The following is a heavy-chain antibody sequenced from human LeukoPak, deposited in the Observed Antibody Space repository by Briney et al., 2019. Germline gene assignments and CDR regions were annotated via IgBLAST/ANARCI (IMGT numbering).Heavy chain of an antibody. J-gene: IGHJ4*02. V-gene: IGHV3-7*01. Sequence: GGSLRLSCAASGFTFNGYWMSWVRQAPGKGLEWVANIKQDGSEKYYVDSVRGRVTISRDNAENSLFLQMNRLRVEDTAVYYCTRDFGRSSYYFDFWGQGTLVTVSS. CDR2: IKQDGSEK. CDR1: GFTFNGYW. D-gene: IGHD3-3*01. CDR3: TRDFGRSSYYFDF.